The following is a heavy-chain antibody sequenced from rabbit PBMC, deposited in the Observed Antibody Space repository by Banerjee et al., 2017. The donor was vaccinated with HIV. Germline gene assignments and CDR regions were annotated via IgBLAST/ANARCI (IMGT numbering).Heavy chain of an antibody. CDR1: GFTFSSYV. CDR2: INTSSGNT. Sequence: QEQLKETGGGLVQPGGSLTLSCKASGFTFSSYVITWVRQAPGKGLEWIACINTSSGNTVYASWAKGRFTISKTSSTTVTLQMTSLTAADTATYFCARDLAGVIGWNFGLWGQGTLVHRL. D-gene: IGHD4-1*01. V-gene: IGHV1S45*01. J-gene: IGHJ3*01. CDR3: ARDLAGVIGWNFGL.